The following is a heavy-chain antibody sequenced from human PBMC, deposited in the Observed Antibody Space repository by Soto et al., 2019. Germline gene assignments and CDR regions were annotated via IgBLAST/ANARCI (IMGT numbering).Heavy chain of an antibody. CDR3: ARAGDLPYYYYGMDV. Sequence: QVQLVQSGGEVKKPGASVKVSCKASGYTFTTSGVSWVRQAPGQGLEWMGWVSGYNGNTKYEEKVHDRVTMTTDTSTSTAYLELRRLTTDDTAVYYGARAGDLPYYYYGMDVWGQGTTVIVSS. D-gene: IGHD3-10*01. CDR1: GYTFTTSG. CDR2: VSGYNGNT. J-gene: IGHJ6*02. V-gene: IGHV1-18*01.